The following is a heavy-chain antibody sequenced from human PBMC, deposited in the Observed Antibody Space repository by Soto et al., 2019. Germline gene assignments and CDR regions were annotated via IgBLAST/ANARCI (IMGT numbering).Heavy chain of an antibody. CDR3: ARRSGSFDGGYFDY. CDR1: GGSISSSSYY. D-gene: IGHD1-26*01. V-gene: IGHV4-39*01. Sequence: QLQLQESGPGLVKPSETLSLTCTVSGGSISSSSYYWGWIRQPPGKGLEWIGSIYYSGSTYYNPSLKSRVTIYVDTSKNHFYLKLSSVTAADTAVYYCARRSGSFDGGYFDYWGQGTLVTVSS. CDR2: IYYSGST. J-gene: IGHJ4*02.